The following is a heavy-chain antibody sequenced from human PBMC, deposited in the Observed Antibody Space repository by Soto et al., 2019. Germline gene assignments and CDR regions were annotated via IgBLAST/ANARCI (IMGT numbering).Heavy chain of an antibody. D-gene: IGHD4-17*01. CDR1: GGSISSYY. V-gene: IGHV4-4*07. CDR2: IYASGGT. J-gene: IGHJ6*02. Sequence: TLSLTCTVSGGSISSYYWSWIRQPAGKGLEWIGRIYASGGTNYNPSLKSRVTMSADTSKNQLSLRLSPVTAADTAVYYCARDRKQNGDYLPDYYYGMDVWGQGTTVTVSS. CDR3: ARDRKQNGDYLPDYYYGMDV.